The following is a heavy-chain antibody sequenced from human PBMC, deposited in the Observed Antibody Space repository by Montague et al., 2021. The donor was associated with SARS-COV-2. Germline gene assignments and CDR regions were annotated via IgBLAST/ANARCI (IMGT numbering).Heavy chain of an antibody. CDR2: IYYSGST. V-gene: IGHV4-39*01. Sequence: SETLSLTCTVSGGSISIGGYYWDWIRQPPGMGLEWIGTIYYSGSTDYNPSLKSRVTISVDTSRNQFSLKVSSVTAADTAVYYCATTGGPTTVAGPFDYWGQGTPVTVSS. CDR3: ATTGGPTTVAGPFDY. D-gene: IGHD6-19*01. CDR1: GGSISIGGYY. J-gene: IGHJ4*02.